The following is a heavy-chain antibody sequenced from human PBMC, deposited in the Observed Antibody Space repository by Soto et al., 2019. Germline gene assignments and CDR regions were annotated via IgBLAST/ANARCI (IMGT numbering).Heavy chain of an antibody. CDR1: GGSVSSGSYY. V-gene: IGHV4-61*01. Sequence: QVQLQESGPGLVKPSETLSLTCTVSGGSVSSGSYYWSWIRQPPGKGLEWIGYIYYSGSTNYNPSLKSRVTISVVTSKNQFSLKLSSVTAADTAVDYCARIPRYSSSWRYYYYYGMDVWGQGTTVTVSS. J-gene: IGHJ6*02. CDR2: IYYSGST. CDR3: ARIPRYSSSWRYYYYYGMDV. D-gene: IGHD6-13*01.